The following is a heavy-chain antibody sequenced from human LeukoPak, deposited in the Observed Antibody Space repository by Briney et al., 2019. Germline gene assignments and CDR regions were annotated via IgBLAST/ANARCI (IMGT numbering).Heavy chain of an antibody. CDR1: GFTFSSYG. V-gene: IGHV3-30*18. CDR3: AKDYGDGGY. CDR2: ISYDGSNK. J-gene: IGHJ4*02. D-gene: IGHD4-17*01. Sequence: PGGFLRLSCAASGFTFSSYGMHWVRQAPGKGLEWVAVISYDGSNKYYADSVKGRFTISRDNSKNTLYLQMNSLRAEDTAVYYCAKDYGDGGYWGQGTLVTVSS.